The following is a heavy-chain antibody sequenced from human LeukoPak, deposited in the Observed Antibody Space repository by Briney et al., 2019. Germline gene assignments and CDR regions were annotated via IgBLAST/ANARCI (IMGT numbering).Heavy chain of an antibody. D-gene: IGHD5-24*01. J-gene: IGHJ4*02. Sequence: ASVKVSCKASGYTFTGYYMHWVRQAPGQGLEWMGWINPNSGGTNYAQQFQGRLTMTRDTSISTAYMELSRLRSDDTAMYYCARMEMATAIFDYWGQGTLVTVSS. CDR2: INPNSGGT. CDR3: ARMEMATAIFDY. V-gene: IGHV1-2*02. CDR1: GYTFTGYY.